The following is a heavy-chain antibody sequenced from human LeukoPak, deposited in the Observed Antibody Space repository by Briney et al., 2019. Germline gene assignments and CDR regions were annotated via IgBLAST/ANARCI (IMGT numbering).Heavy chain of an antibody. CDR3: ARDGSGTARGNFDY. V-gene: IGHV4-4*07. J-gene: IGHJ4*02. CDR1: GGSISPFY. CDR2: IYSSGST. Sequence: SETLSLTCTVSGGSISPFYWSWIRQPAGKGLEWIGRIYSSGSTNYNPFLKSRVTMSVDTSKNQFSLKLSSVTAADTAVYYCARDGSGTARGNFDYWGQGTLVTVSP. D-gene: IGHD3-10*01.